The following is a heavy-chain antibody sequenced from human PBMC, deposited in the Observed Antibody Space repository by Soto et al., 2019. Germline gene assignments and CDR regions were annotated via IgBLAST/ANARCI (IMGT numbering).Heavy chain of an antibody. CDR2: IYYSGST. V-gene: IGHV4-39*01. D-gene: IGHD1-1*01. Sequence: SETLSLTCPVSGGYISSSSYYWGWIRQPPGKGLEWIGSIYYSGSTYYNPSLKSRVTISVDTSKNQFSLKLSSVTAADTAVYYCARHYPIGNNWNYFDYWGQGTLVTVSS. J-gene: IGHJ4*02. CDR3: ARHYPIGNNWNYFDY. CDR1: GGYISSSSYY.